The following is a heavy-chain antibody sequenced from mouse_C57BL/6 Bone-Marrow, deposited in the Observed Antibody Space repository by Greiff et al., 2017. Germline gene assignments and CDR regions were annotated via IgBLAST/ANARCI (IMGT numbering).Heavy chain of an antibody. CDR1: GYTFTSYW. Sequence: QVQLQQPGAELVKPGASVKLSCKASGYTFTSYWMQWVKQRPGQGLEWIGEIDPSDSYTNYNQKFKGKATLTVDTSSSTAYMQLSSLTSEDSAFYYCAGGRYWGQGTTLTVSS. J-gene: IGHJ2*01. CDR3: AGGRY. V-gene: IGHV1-50*01. CDR2: IDPSDSYT.